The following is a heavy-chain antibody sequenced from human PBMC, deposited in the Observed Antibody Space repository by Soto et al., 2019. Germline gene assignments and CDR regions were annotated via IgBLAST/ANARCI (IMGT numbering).Heavy chain of an antibody. J-gene: IGHJ6*02. D-gene: IGHD6-19*01. CDR2: IIPIFGAA. CDR3: ARSGRGWSSGPYYYSGMDV. CDR1: GGSFSTHA. Sequence: QVQLVQSGAEVEKPGSSVKVSCEASGGSFSTHAISWVRQAPGQGLEWMGGIIPIFGAANYARKFQGRVPITADESRRTVYMELSRLISEDTAVYCCARSGRGWSSGPYYYSGMDVWGQGTTVTVS. V-gene: IGHV1-69*01.